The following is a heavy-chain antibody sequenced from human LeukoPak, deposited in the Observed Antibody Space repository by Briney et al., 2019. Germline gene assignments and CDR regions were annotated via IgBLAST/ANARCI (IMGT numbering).Heavy chain of an antibody. CDR3: VRDPSYGSSWYYYMDV. CDR1: EFTFVRYA. J-gene: IGHJ6*03. D-gene: IGHD6-13*01. V-gene: IGHV3-48*04. CDR2: ISSSSFKI. Sequence: GGSLRLSCAASEFTFVRYAINWVRQAPGKGLEWVSYISSSSFKIGYADSVKGRFTISRDNSKNSLYLQMDSLRVEDTAVYYCVRDPSYGSSWYYYMDVWGKGTTVTVSS.